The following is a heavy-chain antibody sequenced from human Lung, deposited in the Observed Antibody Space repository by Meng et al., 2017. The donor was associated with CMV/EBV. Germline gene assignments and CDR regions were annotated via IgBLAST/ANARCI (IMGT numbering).Heavy chain of an antibody. Sequence: LXCTVSGGSISSGGYYWSWIRQHPGKGLEWIGYIYYSGSTYYNPSLKSRVTISVDTSKNQFSLKLSSVTAADTAVYYCARPGAAAETEGFDLWGRGTXV. D-gene: IGHD6-13*01. CDR3: ARPGAAAETEGFDL. J-gene: IGHJ2*01. V-gene: IGHV4-31*03. CDR2: IYYSGST. CDR1: GGSISSGGYY.